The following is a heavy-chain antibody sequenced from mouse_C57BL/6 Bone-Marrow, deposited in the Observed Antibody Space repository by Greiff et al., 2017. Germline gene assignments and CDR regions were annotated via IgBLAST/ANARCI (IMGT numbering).Heavy chain of an antibody. D-gene: IGHD2-4*01. CDR2: ISSGGSYT. J-gene: IGHJ3*01. CDR3: ARHGYDYAWFAY. CDR1: GFTFSSYG. Sequence: EVKLMESGGDLVKPGGSLKLSCADSGFTFSSYGMSWVRQTPDKRLEWVATISSGGSYTYYPDSVKGRFPISRDNAKNTLYLQMSSLKSEDTSMYYCARHGYDYAWFAYWGQGTLVTVSA. V-gene: IGHV5-6*01.